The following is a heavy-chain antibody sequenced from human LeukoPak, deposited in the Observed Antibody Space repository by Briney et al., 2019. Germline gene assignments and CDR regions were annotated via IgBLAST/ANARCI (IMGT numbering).Heavy chain of an antibody. CDR3: ARDYPTSGIVTIFDY. Sequence: GGPLRLSCASSGFTFNNYAMTWVRQAPGEGLEWVSSITASGGSTYCADSVKGRFTISRDNSKNTLYLQMSSLRAEDTAVYYCARDYPTSGIVTIFDYWGQGTLVTVSS. V-gene: IGHV3-23*01. CDR1: GFTFNNYA. D-gene: IGHD1-1*01. CDR2: ITASGGST. J-gene: IGHJ4*02.